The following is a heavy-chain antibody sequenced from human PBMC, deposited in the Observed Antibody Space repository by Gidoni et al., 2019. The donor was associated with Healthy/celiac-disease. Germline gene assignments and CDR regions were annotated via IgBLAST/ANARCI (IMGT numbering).Heavy chain of an antibody. V-gene: IGHV1-69*06. J-gene: IGHJ6*03. CDR2: IIPIFGTA. D-gene: IGHD1-20*01. CDR3: ARALTYNWNLTITYYYYMDV. Sequence: GGIIPIFGTANYAQKFQGRVTITADKSTSTAYMELSSLRSEDTAVYYCARALTYNWNLTITYYYYMDVWGKGTTVTVSS.